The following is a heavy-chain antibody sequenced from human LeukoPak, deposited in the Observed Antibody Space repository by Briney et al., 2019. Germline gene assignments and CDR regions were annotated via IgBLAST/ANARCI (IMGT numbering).Heavy chain of an antibody. CDR3: ARTFPGDSLDY. V-gene: IGHV4-34*01. D-gene: IGHD2-21*02. CDR1: GGSFSGYY. CDR2: IYHSGST. J-gene: IGHJ4*02. Sequence: SETLSLTCAVYGGSFSGYYWSWIRQPPGKGLEWIGEIYHSGSTNYNPSLKSRVTISVDKSKNQFSLKLSSVTAADTAVYYCARTFPGDSLDYWGQGTLVTVSS.